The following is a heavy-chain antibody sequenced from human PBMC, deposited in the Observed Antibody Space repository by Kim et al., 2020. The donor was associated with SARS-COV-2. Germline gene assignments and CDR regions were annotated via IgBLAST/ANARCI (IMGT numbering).Heavy chain of an antibody. CDR3: ARDLLGQTGFDY. V-gene: IGHV3-53*04. J-gene: IGHJ4*02. Sequence: YYADSVKGRFTISRHNSKNTLYLQMNSLRAEDTAVYYCARDLLGQTGFDYWGQGTLVTVSS. D-gene: IGHD3-16*01.